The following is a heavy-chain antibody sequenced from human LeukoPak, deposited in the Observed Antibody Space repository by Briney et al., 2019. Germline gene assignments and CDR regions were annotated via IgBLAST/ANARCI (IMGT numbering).Heavy chain of an antibody. CDR3: TRRYGSGSYYFDY. CDR1: GFTFSGSA. Sequence: PGGSLRLSCAASGFTFSGSAMHWVRQASGKRLEWVGRIRSKANNYATAYTASVKGRFTISRDDSKSTAYLQMHSLKTDDTAVYYCTRRYGSGSYYFDYWGQGTLVTVSS. CDR2: IRSKANNYAT. J-gene: IGHJ4*02. V-gene: IGHV3-73*01. D-gene: IGHD3-10*01.